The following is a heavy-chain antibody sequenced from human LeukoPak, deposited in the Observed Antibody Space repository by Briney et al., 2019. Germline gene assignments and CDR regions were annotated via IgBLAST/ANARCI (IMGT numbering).Heavy chain of an antibody. V-gene: IGHV1-2*02. CDR3: ARDPQIVVVTEGVWFDP. J-gene: IGHJ5*02. CDR2: INPNSGGT. Sequence: ASVKVSCKASGYTFTGYYMHWVRQAPGQGLEWMGWINPNSGGTNYAQKFQGRVTMTRDTSISTAYMELSRLRSGDTAVYYCARDPQIVVVTEGVWFDPWGQGTLVTVSS. CDR1: GYTFTGYY. D-gene: IGHD3-22*01.